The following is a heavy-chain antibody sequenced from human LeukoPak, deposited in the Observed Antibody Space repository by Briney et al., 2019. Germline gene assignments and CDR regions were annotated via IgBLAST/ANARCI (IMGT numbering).Heavy chain of an antibody. CDR3: AIDGSTWYYFDY. Sequence: GSSVKVSCKASGGIFSRYAISWVRQAPGQGLEWMGWNNPNSGATKYAQKFQGRVTMTRDTSISTAYMELSRLRSDDTAVYYCAIDGSTWYYFDYWGQGTLVTVSS. CDR1: GGIFSRYA. V-gene: IGHV1-2*02. J-gene: IGHJ4*02. CDR2: NNPNSGAT. D-gene: IGHD6-13*01.